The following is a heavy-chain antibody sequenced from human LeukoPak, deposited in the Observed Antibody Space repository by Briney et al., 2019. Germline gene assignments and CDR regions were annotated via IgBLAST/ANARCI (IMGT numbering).Heavy chain of an antibody. Sequence: SETLSLTCTVSGYSISSGYLWGWIRQPPGKGLEWIGSIDGSGSSYYNPSLKSRVTISVDTSKNQFSLKLSSVTAADTAVYYCARVNSSGWYWFDPWGQGTLVTVSS. CDR3: ARVNSSGWYWFDP. D-gene: IGHD6-19*01. J-gene: IGHJ5*02. CDR1: GYSISSGYL. CDR2: IDGSGSS. V-gene: IGHV4-38-2*02.